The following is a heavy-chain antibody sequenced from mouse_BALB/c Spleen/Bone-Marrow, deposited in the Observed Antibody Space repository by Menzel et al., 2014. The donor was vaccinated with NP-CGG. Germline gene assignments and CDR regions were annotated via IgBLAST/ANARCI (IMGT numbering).Heavy chain of an antibody. CDR3: AIIGYQAWFTY. V-gene: IGHV1-9*01. J-gene: IGHJ3*01. Sequence: QVHVKQSGTELMKPGASVKISCKATGYAFSTYWIRWIKQRPGHGLDWIGEISPGAGNTNNNEKFRGKATFTADASSNTAYMQLSSLTSEDSAVYFCAIIGYQAWFTYWGQGTLVTVSP. D-gene: IGHD2-2*01. CDR2: ISPGAGNT. CDR1: GYAFSTYW.